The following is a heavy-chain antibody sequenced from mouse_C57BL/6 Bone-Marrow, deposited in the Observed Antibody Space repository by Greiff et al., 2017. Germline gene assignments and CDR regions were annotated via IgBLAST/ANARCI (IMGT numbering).Heavy chain of an antibody. CDR3: AMYYYGSSYV. CDR1: GYTFTNYW. CDR2: IYPGSGST. V-gene: IGHV1-55*01. Sequence: QVQLQQPGAELVKPGASVKMSCKASGYTFTNYWITWVKQRPGQGLEWIGDIYPGSGSTNYNEKFKSKATLTVDTSSSTAYMQLSSLTSEDSAVYYCAMYYYGSSYVWGTGTTVTVSA. D-gene: IGHD1-1*01. J-gene: IGHJ1*03.